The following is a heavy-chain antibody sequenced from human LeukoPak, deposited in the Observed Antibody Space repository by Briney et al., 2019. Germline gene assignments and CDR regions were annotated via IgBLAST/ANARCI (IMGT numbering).Heavy chain of an antibody. CDR2: ISGSGGRT. CDR1: GFTFSSYA. D-gene: IGHD4-23*01. V-gene: IGHV3-23*01. CDR3: AKDKWTTVALFFDY. Sequence: GGSLRLSCTASGFTFSSYAMSWVRQAPGKGLEWVSGISGSGGRTNYADSVKGRLTISRDNSKNTLYLQMNSLRDEDTAVYYCAKDKWTTVALFFDYWGQGTLVTVSS. J-gene: IGHJ4*02.